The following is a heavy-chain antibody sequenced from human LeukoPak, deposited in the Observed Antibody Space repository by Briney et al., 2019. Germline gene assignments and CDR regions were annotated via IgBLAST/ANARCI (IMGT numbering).Heavy chain of an antibody. J-gene: IGHJ4*02. CDR3: ARLTVVKRALDY. V-gene: IGHV4-59*01. D-gene: IGHD4-23*01. CDR1: GFILSNYW. CDR2: IYYSGST. Sequence: GSLRLSCAASGFILSNYWMGWVRRAPGKGLEWIGYIYYSGSTNYNPSLKSRVTISVDTSKNQFSLKLSSVTAADTAVYYCARLTVVKRALDYWGQGTLVTVSS.